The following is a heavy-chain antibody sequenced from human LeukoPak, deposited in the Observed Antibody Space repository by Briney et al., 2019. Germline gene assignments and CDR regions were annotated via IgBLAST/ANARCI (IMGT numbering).Heavy chain of an antibody. CDR3: ARDPGAVAGREDAFDI. Sequence: PGGSLRLSCAASGFTFSSYAMHWVRQAPGKGLEWVANIKQDGSEKYYVDSVKGRFTISRDNAKNSLYLQMNSLRAEDTAVYYCARDPGAVAGREDAFDIWGQGTMVTVSS. J-gene: IGHJ3*02. CDR2: IKQDGSEK. CDR1: GFTFSSYA. V-gene: IGHV3-7*01. D-gene: IGHD6-19*01.